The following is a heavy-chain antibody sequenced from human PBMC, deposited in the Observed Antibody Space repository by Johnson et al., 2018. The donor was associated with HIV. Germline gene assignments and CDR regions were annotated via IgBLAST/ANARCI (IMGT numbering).Heavy chain of an antibody. CDR2: VSGSSGSGGST. J-gene: IGHJ3*02. Sequence: QVQLVESGGGVVQPGGSLRLSCAASGFTFSSYGMHWVRQAPGKGLEWISAVSGSSGSGGSTYYADSVKGRFTISRDNSKNTLYLQMNSLRAEDTAVYYCARGGDSSGYDLLGAFDIWGQGTMVTVSS. CDR1: GFTFSSYG. V-gene: IGHV3-NL1*01. D-gene: IGHD3-22*01. CDR3: ARGGDSSGYDLLGAFDI.